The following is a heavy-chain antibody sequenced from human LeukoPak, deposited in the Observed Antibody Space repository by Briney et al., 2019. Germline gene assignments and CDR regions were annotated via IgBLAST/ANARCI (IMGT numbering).Heavy chain of an antibody. CDR2: IYTSGST. J-gene: IGHJ4*02. Sequence: SETLPLTCTVSGGSISSYYWSWIRQPAGKGLEWIGRIYTSGSTNYNPSLKSRVTMSVDTSKNQFSLKLSSVTAADTAVYYCARDGRASSSWTYYFDYWGQGTLVTVSS. CDR3: ARDGRASSSWTYYFDY. D-gene: IGHD6-13*01. V-gene: IGHV4-4*07. CDR1: GGSISSYY.